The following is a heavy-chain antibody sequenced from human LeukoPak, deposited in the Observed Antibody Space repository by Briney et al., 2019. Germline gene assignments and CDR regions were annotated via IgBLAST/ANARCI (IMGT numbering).Heavy chain of an antibody. CDR3: ARAGEDTAMVTSDY. CDR1: GYTFTNYY. V-gene: IGHV1-46*01. J-gene: IGHJ4*02. D-gene: IGHD5-18*01. Sequence: ASVKVSCKASGYTFTNYYMHWVRQAPGQGLEWMGIINPSGGSTSYAQKFQGRVTMTRGTSTSTFYMELSSLGSEDTAVYYCARAGEDTAMVTSDYWGQGTLVTVSS. CDR2: INPSGGST.